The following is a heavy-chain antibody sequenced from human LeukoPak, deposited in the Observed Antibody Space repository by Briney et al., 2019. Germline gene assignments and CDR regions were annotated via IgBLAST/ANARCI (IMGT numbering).Heavy chain of an antibody. CDR1: GGSISSYY. CDR3: ARDRPVGDYYGSGSYSLDY. J-gene: IGHJ4*02. D-gene: IGHD3-10*01. Sequence: SETLSLTCTVSGGSISSYYWTWIRQPAGKGLEWSGRIYTIGGTTYNPSLKSRVTISVDKPKNQLSLKLSSVTAADTAVYYCARDRPVGDYYGSGSYSLDYWGQGTLVTVSS. V-gene: IGHV4-4*07. CDR2: IYTIGGT.